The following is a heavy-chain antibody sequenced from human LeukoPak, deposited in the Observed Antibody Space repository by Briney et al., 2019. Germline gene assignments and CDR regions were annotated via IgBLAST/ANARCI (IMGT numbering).Heavy chain of an antibody. D-gene: IGHD3-3*01. CDR2: MNPNSGNT. CDR1: GYTFTSYD. Sequence: PSASVKVSCKASGYTFTSYDINWVRQATGQGLEWMGWMNPNSGNTGYAQKFQGRVTMTRNTSIRTAYMELSSLRSEDTAVYYCVGSQFGVVPLPYYYYYGMDVWGQGTTVTVSS. CDR3: VGSQFGVVPLPYYYYYGMDV. J-gene: IGHJ6*02. V-gene: IGHV1-8*01.